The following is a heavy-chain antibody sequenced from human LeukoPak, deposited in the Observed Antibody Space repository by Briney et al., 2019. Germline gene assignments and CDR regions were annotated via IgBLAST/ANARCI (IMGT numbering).Heavy chain of an antibody. CDR1: GGSFSGYY. D-gene: IGHD3-16*01. Sequence: SETLSLTCAVYGGSFSGYYWSWIRQPPGKGLEWIGEINHSGSTNYNPSLKSRVTISVDTSKNQFSLKLSSVTAADTAVYYCAKGPERLRRGRSGNWFDPWGQGTLVTVSS. J-gene: IGHJ5*02. V-gene: IGHV4-34*01. CDR2: INHSGST. CDR3: AKGPERLRRGRSGNWFDP.